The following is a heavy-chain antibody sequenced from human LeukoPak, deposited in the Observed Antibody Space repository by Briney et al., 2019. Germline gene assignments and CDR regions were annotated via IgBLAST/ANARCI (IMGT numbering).Heavy chain of an antibody. CDR3: ARGLRFSLSPFYYGMDV. CDR1: GASVSSSSHY. D-gene: IGHD4-17*01. Sequence: KPSETLSLTCTVSGASVSSSSHYWGWIRQPPGKGLEWIRSIYYSGSTYYNPSLKSRVTISVDTSKNQFSLKLSSVTAADTAVYYCARGLRFSLSPFYYGMDVWGKGTTVTVSS. V-gene: IGHV4-39*07. CDR2: IYYSGST. J-gene: IGHJ6*04.